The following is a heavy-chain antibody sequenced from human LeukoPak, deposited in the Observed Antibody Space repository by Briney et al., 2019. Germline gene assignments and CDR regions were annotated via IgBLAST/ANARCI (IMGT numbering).Heavy chain of an antibody. D-gene: IGHD3-9*01. CDR3: ARVAGLRYFDWLFTQYYFDY. V-gene: IGHV4-34*01. Sequence: SETLSLTCAVYGGSFSGYYWSWIRQPPGKGLEWIGEINHSGSTNYNPSLKSRVTISVDTSKNQFPLKLSSVTAADTAVYYCARVAGLRYFDWLFTQYYFDYWGQGTLVTVSS. CDR2: INHSGST. J-gene: IGHJ4*02. CDR1: GGSFSGYY.